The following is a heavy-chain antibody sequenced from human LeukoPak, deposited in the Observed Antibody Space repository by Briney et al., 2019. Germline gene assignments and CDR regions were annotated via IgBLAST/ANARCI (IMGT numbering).Heavy chain of an antibody. V-gene: IGHV4-30-4*08. Sequence: PSETLSLTCSVSGGSISSGDYYWSWIRQPPGKGLEWIGYIYYGGSTYYNPSLKSRVIISVDTSKNQFSLKLSSVTAADTAVYYCARADRLNWFDPWGQGTLVTVSS. J-gene: IGHJ5*02. D-gene: IGHD3-22*01. CDR2: IYYGGST. CDR1: GGSISSGDYY. CDR3: ARADRLNWFDP.